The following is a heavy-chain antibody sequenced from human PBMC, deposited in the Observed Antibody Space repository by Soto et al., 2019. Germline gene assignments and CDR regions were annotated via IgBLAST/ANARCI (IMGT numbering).Heavy chain of an antibody. J-gene: IGHJ3*02. D-gene: IGHD1-7*01. CDR3: VKEKLPSDSFDI. CDR2: ISWNSGRI. Sequence: EMQLVESGGGFVQPGRSLRVSCVASGFIFDDFAMHWVRQAPGKGLEWVSVISWNSGRIAYADSVKGRFTTSRDNAKNSLFLQIHSLRPEDTALYFCVKEKLPSDSFDIWGQGTMVIVSP. V-gene: IGHV3-9*01. CDR1: GFIFDDFA.